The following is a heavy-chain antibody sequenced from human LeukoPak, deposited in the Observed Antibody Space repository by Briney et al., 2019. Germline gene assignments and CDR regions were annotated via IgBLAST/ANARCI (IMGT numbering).Heavy chain of an antibody. CDR1: GGSFSGYY. Sequence: SETLPLTCAVYGGSFSGYYWSWIRQPPGKGLEWIGEINHSGSTNYNPSLKSRVTISVNTSKNQFSLKLSSVTAADTAVYYCARDNYSGYFIRYDAFDIWGQGTMVTVSS. J-gene: IGHJ3*02. D-gene: IGHD3-22*01. V-gene: IGHV4-34*01. CDR3: ARDNYSGYFIRYDAFDI. CDR2: INHSGST.